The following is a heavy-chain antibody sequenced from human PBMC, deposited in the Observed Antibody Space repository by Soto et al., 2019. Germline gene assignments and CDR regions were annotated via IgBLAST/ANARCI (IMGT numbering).Heavy chain of an antibody. CDR1: GFMFKSYV. J-gene: IGHJ4*02. CDR3: ARWGTTGGFDL. V-gene: IGHV3-30*19. D-gene: IGHD3-16*01. CDR2: TSYDGNNK. Sequence: QLQLVESGGGVVQPGTSLRLSCTASGFMFKSYVMHWVRQAPGKGLEWVALTSYDGNNKYYGDSVKGRFTVSRDNSKNTLHLQMDSQRPDDTALYYCARWGTTGGFDLWGQGTLVSVSS.